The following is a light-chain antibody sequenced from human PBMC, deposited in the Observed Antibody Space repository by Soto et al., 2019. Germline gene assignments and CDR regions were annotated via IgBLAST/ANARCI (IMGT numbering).Light chain of an antibody. CDR2: KAS. CDR3: QQFSSYSLT. CDR1: ESITRY. J-gene: IGKJ4*01. Sequence: DIQLTQSPSTLSVSVGDTVTITCRASESITRYVAWYQQKPGKAPKVLIYKASNLESGVPSRFSGSGSGAEFTLTISSLQPDDFATYYCQQFSSYSLTFGGGTKVDIK. V-gene: IGKV1-5*03.